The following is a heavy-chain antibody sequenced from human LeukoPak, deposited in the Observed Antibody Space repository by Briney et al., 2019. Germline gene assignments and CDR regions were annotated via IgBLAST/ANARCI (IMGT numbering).Heavy chain of an antibody. D-gene: IGHD3-16*02. CDR3: ARPSLDAFDI. CDR2: IYYIGTT. V-gene: IGHV4-59*01. J-gene: IGHJ3*02. CDR1: GGSISTYY. Sequence: SETLSLTCTVSGGSISTYYWSWIRQPPGKGLEWIGYIYYIGTTNYNPSLKSRVTISLGTSRNQFSLKLSSVTAADTAVYYCARPSLDAFDIWGQGTVVTVSS.